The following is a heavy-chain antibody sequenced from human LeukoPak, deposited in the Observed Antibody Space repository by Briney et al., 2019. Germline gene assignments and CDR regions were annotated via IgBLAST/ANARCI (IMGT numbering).Heavy chain of an antibody. CDR1: GFTFSTYA. Sequence: PGGSLRLSCTASGFTFSTYAMSWVRQAPGKGLEWVSVIYSGGSTYYADSVKGRFTISRDNSTNTLYLQMNSLRAEDTAGYYCAGGLGIRTGYPDYYYYYGMDVWGQGTTVTVSS. J-gene: IGHJ6*02. D-gene: IGHD3/OR15-3a*01. V-gene: IGHV3-53*01. CDR3: AGGLGIRTGYPDYYYYYGMDV. CDR2: IYSGGST.